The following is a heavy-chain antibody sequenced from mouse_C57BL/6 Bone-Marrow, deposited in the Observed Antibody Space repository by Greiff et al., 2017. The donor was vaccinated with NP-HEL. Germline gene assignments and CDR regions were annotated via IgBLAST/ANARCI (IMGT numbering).Heavy chain of an antibody. CDR1: GYTFTSYG. V-gene: IGHV1-81*01. J-gene: IGHJ3*01. CDR3: AREGNGCWFAY. Sequence: QVQLQQSGAELARPGASVMLSCKASGYTFTSYGISWVKQRTGQGLEWIGEIYPRSGNTYYNEKFKGKATLTADKSSSTAYMELRSLTSEDSAVYFCAREGNGCWFAYWGQGTLVTVSA. CDR2: IYPRSGNT.